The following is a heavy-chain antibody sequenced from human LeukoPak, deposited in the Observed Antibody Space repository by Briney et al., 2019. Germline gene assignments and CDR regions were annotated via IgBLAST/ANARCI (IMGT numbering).Heavy chain of an antibody. CDR2: IYAGDSDT. CDR1: GYTFTNYW. Sequence: GEPLQISGKGPGYTFTNYWIGWLRRIHGKGLDWMGFIYAGDSDTRNTPSFQGQVTISADKSINSVYLQWSSLKASDTAIYYCARRIGVGSYDYWGQGTLVTVSS. J-gene: IGHJ4*02. V-gene: IGHV5-51*01. D-gene: IGHD6-19*01. CDR3: ARRIGVGSYDY.